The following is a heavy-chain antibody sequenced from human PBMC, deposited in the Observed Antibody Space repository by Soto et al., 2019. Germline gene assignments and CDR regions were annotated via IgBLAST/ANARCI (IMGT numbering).Heavy chain of an antibody. V-gene: IGHV4-59*01. J-gene: IGHJ4*02. CDR3: ARGRSGVTNY. CDR2: IYYSGST. CDR1: GGSISSYY. D-gene: IGHD3-10*01. Sequence: QVQLQELGPGLVKPSETLSLTCTVSGGSISSYYWSWIRQPPGKGLEWIGYIYYSGSTNYNPSLKSRVTISIDTSKNQFSLKLSSVTAADTAVYYCARGRSGVTNYWGQGTLVTVSS.